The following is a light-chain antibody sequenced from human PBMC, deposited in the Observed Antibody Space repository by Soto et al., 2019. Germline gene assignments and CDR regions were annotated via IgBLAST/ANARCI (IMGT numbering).Light chain of an antibody. CDR2: DAS. Sequence: EIVLTQSPATLSLSPGERATLSCRASQSVSRYLAWYQQRPGQAPRLLIYDASNRATGVPARFSGTGSGTDFTLTISSLEPEDFAVYYCQQRTNWPLTFGGVPKGDSK. CDR1: QSVSRY. V-gene: IGKV3-11*01. J-gene: IGKJ4*01. CDR3: QQRTNWPLT.